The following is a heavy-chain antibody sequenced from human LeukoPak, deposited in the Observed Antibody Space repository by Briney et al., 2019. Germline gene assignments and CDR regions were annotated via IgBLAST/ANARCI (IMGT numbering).Heavy chain of an antibody. CDR2: IKSKASGGTT. Sequence: PGGSLRLSCAASGFTFTNAWMSWVRQAPGKGLEWVGRIKSKASGGTTDYAAHVKGRFTISRDDSKNTLFLQMDSLKTEDTAVYYCTTGWRGAYCGDDCYTFDYWGQGSLVTVSS. CDR3: TTGWRGAYCGDDCYTFDY. J-gene: IGHJ4*02. D-gene: IGHD2-21*02. CDR1: GFTFTNAW. V-gene: IGHV3-15*01.